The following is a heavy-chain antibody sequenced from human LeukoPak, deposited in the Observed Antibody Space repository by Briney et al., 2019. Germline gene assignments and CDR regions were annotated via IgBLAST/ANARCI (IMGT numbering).Heavy chain of an antibody. CDR1: GFTFSSYG. CDR2: IWYDGSNK. J-gene: IGHJ4*02. CDR3: AGDYSNYGPFDY. V-gene: IGHV3-33*01. D-gene: IGHD4-11*01. Sequence: GGSLRLSCAASGFTFSSYGMHWVRQAPGKGLEWVAVIWYDGSNKYYADSVKGRFTISRDNSKNTLYLQMNSLRAEDTAVYYCAGDYSNYGPFDYWGQGTLVTVSS.